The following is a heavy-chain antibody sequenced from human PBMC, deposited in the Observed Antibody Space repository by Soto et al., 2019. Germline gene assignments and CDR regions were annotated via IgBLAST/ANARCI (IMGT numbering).Heavy chain of an antibody. V-gene: IGHV3-30*03. D-gene: IGHD6-6*01. Sequence: GVSLRLSCAASGFTFSSYGMHWVRQAPGKGLEWVAVISYDGSNKYYADSVKGRFTISRDNSKNTLYLQMNSLRAEDTAVYYCAASSSPAAYFDYWGQGTLVTVSS. CDR3: AASSSPAAYFDY. CDR1: GFTFSSYG. CDR2: ISYDGSNK. J-gene: IGHJ4*02.